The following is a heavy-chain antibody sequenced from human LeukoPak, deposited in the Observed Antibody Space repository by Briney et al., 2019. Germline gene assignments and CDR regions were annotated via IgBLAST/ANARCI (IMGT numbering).Heavy chain of an antibody. Sequence: GGSLRLSCAASGFTFSSYAMSWVRQAPGKGLEWVSAISGSGGSTYYADSVKGRFTISRGNSKNTLYLQMNSLRAEDTAVYYCAKDLLYNWNYGGYFDYWGQGTLVTVPS. V-gene: IGHV3-23*01. CDR2: ISGSGGST. CDR3: AKDLLYNWNYGGYFDY. D-gene: IGHD1-7*01. J-gene: IGHJ4*02. CDR1: GFTFSSYA.